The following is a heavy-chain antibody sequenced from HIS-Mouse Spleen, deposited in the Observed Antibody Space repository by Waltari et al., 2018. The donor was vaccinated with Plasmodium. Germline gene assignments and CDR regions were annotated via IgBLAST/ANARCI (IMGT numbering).Heavy chain of an antibody. CDR3: ARGMKSSSSAFDI. CDR1: GFTVSSNS. CDR2: IYSGGST. D-gene: IGHD6-6*01. V-gene: IGHV3-53*01. Sequence: EVQLVESGGGLIQPGGSLRLSGAASGFTVSSNSMSWVRQAPGKGLEWVSVIYSGGSTYYADSVKGRFTISRDNSKNTLYLQMNSLRAEDTAVYYCARGMKSSSSAFDIWGQGTMVTVSS. J-gene: IGHJ3*02.